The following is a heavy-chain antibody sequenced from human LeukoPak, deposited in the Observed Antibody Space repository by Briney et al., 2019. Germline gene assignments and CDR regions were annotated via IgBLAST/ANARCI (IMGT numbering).Heavy chain of an antibody. CDR3: ARDHSRVVLAARGREYVY. V-gene: IGHV1-69*04. J-gene: IGHJ4*02. CDR1: GGTFSSYA. D-gene: IGHD2-2*01. Sequence: SVKVSCKASGGTFSSYAISWVRQAPGQGLEWMGRIIPILGIANYAQKFQGRVTITADKSTSTAYMELSSLRSEDTAVYYCARDHSRVVLAARGREYVYWGQGTLVTVSS. CDR2: IIPILGIA.